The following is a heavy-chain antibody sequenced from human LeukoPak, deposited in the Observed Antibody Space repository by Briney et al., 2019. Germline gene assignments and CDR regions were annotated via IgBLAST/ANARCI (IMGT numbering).Heavy chain of an antibody. CDR3: ARDPRNWGVAFDI. CDR1: GGTFSSYA. D-gene: IGHD7-27*01. J-gene: IGHJ3*02. Sequence: SVKVSCKASGGTFSSYAISWVRQAPGQGLEWMGGIIPIFGTANYAQKFQGRVTITADKSTSTAYMELSSLRSEDTAVYYCARDPRNWGVAFDIWGQGTMVTVSS. V-gene: IGHV1-69*06. CDR2: IIPIFGTA.